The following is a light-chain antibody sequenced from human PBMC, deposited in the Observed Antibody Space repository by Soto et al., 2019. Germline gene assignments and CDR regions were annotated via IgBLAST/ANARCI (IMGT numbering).Light chain of an antibody. J-gene: IGKJ4*01. Sequence: ERATFSRRASQSVSSNLAWYQQKPGQAPRLLMYDASTMATGIPARFSGSGSGTEFTLTISSLQSEDFAVYYCQQYNNWVTFGGGTKVDIK. CDR2: DAS. V-gene: IGKV3-15*01. CDR3: QQYNNWVT. CDR1: QSVSSN.